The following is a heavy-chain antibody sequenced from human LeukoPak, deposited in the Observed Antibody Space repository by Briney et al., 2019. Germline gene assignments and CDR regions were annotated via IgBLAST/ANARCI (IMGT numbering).Heavy chain of an antibody. CDR2: IYSGGCT. CDR3: ARDLDWY. CDR1: GFTVNNNY. J-gene: IGHJ4*02. Sequence: PGGSLRLSCAASGFTVNNNYMSWVRQAPGKGLEWVSVIYSGGCTYYADSVKGRFTISRDKSKNTLYLQMNSLRVEDTAVYYCARDLDWYWGQGTLVTVSS. V-gene: IGHV3-66*02. D-gene: IGHD3/OR15-3a*01.